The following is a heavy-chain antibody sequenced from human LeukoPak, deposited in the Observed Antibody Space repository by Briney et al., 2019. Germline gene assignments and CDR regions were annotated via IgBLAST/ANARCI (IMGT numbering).Heavy chain of an antibody. V-gene: IGHV4-39*01. D-gene: IGHD5-18*01. CDR1: GFTFSSYA. CDR2: IYYSGST. Sequence: NPGGSLRLSCAASGFTFSSYAMSWIRQPPGKGLEWIGSIYYSGSTYYNPSLKSRVTISVDTSKNQFSLKLSSVTAADTAVYYCRGYSNGFRLDDWGQGTLVTVSS. J-gene: IGHJ4*02. CDR3: RGYSNGFRLDD.